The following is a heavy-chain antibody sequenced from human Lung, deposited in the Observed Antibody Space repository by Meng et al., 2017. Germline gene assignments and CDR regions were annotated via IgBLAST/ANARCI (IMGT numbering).Heavy chain of an antibody. J-gene: IGHJ2*01. Sequence: QVQLQASGPGLVTPSQTLSLTCTGSGGSISSSNYYWSWIRQPPGKGLEWSGHIYNSGSTYYNPSLKSRITISVDTSKNQFSLKLSSVTAADTAVYYCARGQKGYFDLWGRGTLVTVSS. CDR2: IYNSGST. CDR3: ARGQKGYFDL. CDR1: GGSISSSNYY. V-gene: IGHV4-30-4*01.